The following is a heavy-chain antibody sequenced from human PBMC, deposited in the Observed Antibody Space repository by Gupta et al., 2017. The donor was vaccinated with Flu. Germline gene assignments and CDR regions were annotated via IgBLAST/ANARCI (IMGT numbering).Heavy chain of an antibody. V-gene: IGHV3-48*01. CDR2: ISSSSSTI. Sequence: EVQLVESGGGLVQPGGSLRLSCAASGFTFSSYSMNWVRQAPGKGLEWVSYISSSSSTIYYADSVKGRFTISRDNAKNSLYLQMNSLRAEDTAVYYCAPAPNYYYYGMDVWGQGTTVTVSS. J-gene: IGHJ6*02. D-gene: IGHD2-8*01. CDR1: GFTFSSYS. CDR3: APAPNYYYYGMDV.